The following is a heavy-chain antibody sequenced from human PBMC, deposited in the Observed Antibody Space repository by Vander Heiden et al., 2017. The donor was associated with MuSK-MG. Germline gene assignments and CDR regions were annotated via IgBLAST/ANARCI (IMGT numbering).Heavy chain of an antibody. V-gene: IGHV4-59*08. Sequence: QVQLQESGPGLVKPSETLSLTCTVSGGPISSYYWRWIRQPPGKGMEWIGYIYYSGSTNYNPSLKSRVTISVDTSKNQCSLKLSSVTAADTAVYYCVRGRRGWPELEYYFDYWGQGTLVTVSS. CDR3: VRGRRGWPELEYYFDY. CDR2: IYYSGST. J-gene: IGHJ4*02. D-gene: IGHD3-3*01. CDR1: GGPISSYY.